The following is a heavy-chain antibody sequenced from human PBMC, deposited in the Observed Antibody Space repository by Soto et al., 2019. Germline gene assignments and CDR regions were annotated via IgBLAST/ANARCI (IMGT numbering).Heavy chain of an antibody. CDR3: ASGPTLAARLECNYFDP. Sequence: PGGSLRLSGAASGLNVNTNYMTWGRQAPGKGLEWLSIIHGGGNKFYSDSVKGRFTISRDTSKNTLYLHMSSLTVADTAVYYCASGPTLAARLECNYFDPWGQGTLVTVSS. D-gene: IGHD6-6*01. CDR1: GLNVNTNY. V-gene: IGHV3-53*01. J-gene: IGHJ5*02. CDR2: IHGGGNK.